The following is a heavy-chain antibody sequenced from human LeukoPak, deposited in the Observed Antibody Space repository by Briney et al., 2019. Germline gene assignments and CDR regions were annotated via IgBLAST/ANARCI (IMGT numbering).Heavy chain of an antibody. D-gene: IGHD1-26*01. CDR3: ARERGWELPSSFDS. V-gene: IGHV3-7*01. CDR1: GFTFNDYW. J-gene: IGHJ4*02. CDR2: IKPDGGDK. Sequence: GGSLRLSCAASGFTFNDYWMSWVRQAPGKGLEWVANIKPDGGDKYYVDSVKGRFTISRDYGKNSMCLQMNSLRAEDTAVYYCARERGWELPSSFDSWGQGTLVTVSS.